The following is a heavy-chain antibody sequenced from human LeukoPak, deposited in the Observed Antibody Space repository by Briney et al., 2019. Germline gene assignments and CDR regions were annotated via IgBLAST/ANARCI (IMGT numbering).Heavy chain of an antibody. V-gene: IGHV3-23*01. CDR1: GFTLSNYA. CDR3: ARDQRVTGRPDIDY. J-gene: IGHJ4*02. CDR2: ISYSSGSI. D-gene: IGHD6-6*01. Sequence: GGSLRLSCAASGFTLSNYAMSWVRQAPGKGREGVAGISYSSGSIYYADSVKGRFTISRDNAKNTLYLQMNNLRAEDTAMYYCARDQRVTGRPDIDYWGQGTLVIVSS.